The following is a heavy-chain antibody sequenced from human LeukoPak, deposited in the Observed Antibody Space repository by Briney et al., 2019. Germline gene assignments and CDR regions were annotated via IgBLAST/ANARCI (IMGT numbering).Heavy chain of an antibody. J-gene: IGHJ4*02. Sequence: GGSLRLSCAASGFTFSSYAMSWVRQAPGKGLEWVSAIGGSGGSTYYADSVKGRFTISRDNSKNTLYLQMNSLRAEDTAVYYCAKDPNDYYYDSSGYYYWDYWGQGTLVTVSS. CDR3: AKDPNDYYYDSSGYYYWDY. CDR1: GFTFSSYA. D-gene: IGHD3-22*01. V-gene: IGHV3-23*01. CDR2: IGGSGGST.